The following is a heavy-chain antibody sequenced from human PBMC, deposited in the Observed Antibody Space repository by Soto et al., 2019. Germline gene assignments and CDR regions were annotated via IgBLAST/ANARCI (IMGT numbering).Heavy chain of an antibody. CDR2: VSPSGNT. V-gene: IGHV4-31*03. Sequence: SETQSLTSTVSGDSIRGGYCWSWIRQHPGKGLEWIGYVSPSGNTYYNPSLNSRVSISIDTSKNHFSLEVSSVTAADTAVYYYARDRGSYGMDVWGQGTTVTVSS. J-gene: IGHJ6*02. CDR1: GDSIRGGYC. CDR3: ARDRGSYGMDV.